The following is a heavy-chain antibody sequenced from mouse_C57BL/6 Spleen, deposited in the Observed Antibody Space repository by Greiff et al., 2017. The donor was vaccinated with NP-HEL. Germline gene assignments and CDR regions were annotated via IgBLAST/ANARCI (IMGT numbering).Heavy chain of an antibody. D-gene: IGHD2-2*01. Sequence: QVQLKESGAELARPGASVKLSCKASGYTFTSYGISWVKQRTGQGLEWIGEIYPRSGNTYYNEKFKGKATLTADKSSSTAYMELRSLTSEDSAVYFCARSREWLRLNWYCDVWGTGTTVTVSS. J-gene: IGHJ1*03. CDR2: IYPRSGNT. CDR1: GYTFTSYG. CDR3: ARSREWLRLNWYCDV. V-gene: IGHV1-81*01.